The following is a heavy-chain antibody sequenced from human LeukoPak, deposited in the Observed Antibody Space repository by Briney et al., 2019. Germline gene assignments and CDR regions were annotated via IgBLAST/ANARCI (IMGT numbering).Heavy chain of an antibody. Sequence: SETLSLTCAVYGGSFSGYYWSWIRQPPGKGLEWIGEINHSGSTNYNPSLKSRVTISVDTSKNQFSLKLSSVSAADTAVYYCARRVWFGESVWFDSWGQGTLVTVSS. J-gene: IGHJ5*01. V-gene: IGHV4-34*01. CDR3: ARRVWFGESVWFDS. CDR2: INHSGST. D-gene: IGHD3-10*01. CDR1: GGSFSGYY.